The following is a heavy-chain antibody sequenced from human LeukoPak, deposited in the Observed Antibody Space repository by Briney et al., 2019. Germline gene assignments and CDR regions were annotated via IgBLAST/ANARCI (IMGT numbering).Heavy chain of an antibody. Sequence: GDSLRLSCAASGFTFSTYAITWVRQAPGKGLEWVSAIGGSGRGTYYADSVKGRFTISRDNSKNTVYLQMNSLRAEDTAVYFCAKETIYTSGTSFLTLDYWGQGTLVTVSS. D-gene: IGHD2-2*02. V-gene: IGHV3-23*01. CDR3: AKETIYTSGTSFLTLDY. CDR1: GFTFSTYA. CDR2: IGGSGRGT. J-gene: IGHJ4*02.